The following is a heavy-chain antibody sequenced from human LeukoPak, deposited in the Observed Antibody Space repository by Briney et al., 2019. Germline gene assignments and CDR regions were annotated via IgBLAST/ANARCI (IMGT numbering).Heavy chain of an antibody. CDR1: GFTFSLYA. J-gene: IGHJ4*02. V-gene: IGHV3-21*05. Sequence: PGGSLRLSCAASGFTFSLYAMNWVRQAPGKGLEWVSYINDDSSDIHYAGSVRGRFTISRDDARKTLYLQLSSLRVEDTAVYYCARDTFQPGLIDSWGQGTLVNVSS. D-gene: IGHD2-2*01. CDR3: ARDTFQPGLIDS. CDR2: INDDSSDI.